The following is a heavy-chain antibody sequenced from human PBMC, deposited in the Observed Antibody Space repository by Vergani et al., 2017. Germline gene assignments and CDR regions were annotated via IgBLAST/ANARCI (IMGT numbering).Heavy chain of an antibody. CDR3: ALLMVPRWEGFDY. Sequence: QVQLVESGGGVVQPGRSLRLSCAASGFTFSSYGMHWVRQAPGKGLEWVAVISYDGSNKYYADSVKGRFTISRDNSKNTLYLQMNSLRAEDTAVYYCALLMVPRWEGFDYWGQGTLVTVSS. D-gene: IGHD2-8*01. V-gene: IGHV3-30*03. CDR2: ISYDGSNK. CDR1: GFTFSSYG. J-gene: IGHJ4*02.